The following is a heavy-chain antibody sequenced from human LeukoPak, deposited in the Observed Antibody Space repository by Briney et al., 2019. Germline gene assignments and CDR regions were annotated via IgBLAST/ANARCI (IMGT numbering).Heavy chain of an antibody. CDR1: GFTFSDYY. D-gene: IGHD2-2*02. V-gene: IGHV3-30*18. CDR3: AKDLVDIVVVPAAIADY. CDR2: ISYDGSNK. J-gene: IGHJ4*02. Sequence: GGSLRLSCAASGFTFSDYYMSWIRQAPGKGLEWVAVISYDGSNKYYADSVKGRFTISGDNSKNTLYLQMNSLRAEDTAVYYCAKDLVDIVVVPAAIADYWGQGTLVTVSS.